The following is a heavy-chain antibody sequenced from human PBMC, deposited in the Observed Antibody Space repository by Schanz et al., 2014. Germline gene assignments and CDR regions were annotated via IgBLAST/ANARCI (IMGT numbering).Heavy chain of an antibody. CDR1: GFIFSNSW. Sequence: EVQLVESGGGLVQPGGSPRLSCAASGFIFSNSWMSWVRQAPGKGLEWVANIKQDGSEKYYVDSVKGRFTISRDNSNNTVFLQMNSLRAEDTAVYYCAKDFFIGVARGVIISHDAIDIWGQGTKVTVSS. D-gene: IGHD3-10*01. V-gene: IGHV3-7*03. J-gene: IGHJ3*02. CDR2: IKQDGSEK. CDR3: AKDFFIGVARGVIISHDAIDI.